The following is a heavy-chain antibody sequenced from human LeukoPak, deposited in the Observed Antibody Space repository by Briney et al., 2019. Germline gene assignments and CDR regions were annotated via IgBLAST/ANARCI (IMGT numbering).Heavy chain of an antibody. CDR3: ARAVGGDGSGSL. CDR2: IYYRVTS. Sequence: PSETLSLTCTVSGDSISTYYWSWIRQPPGKGLEWIGYIYYRVTSDYNPSLKSRVTMSVDMSTRQISLKLSSVTAADTAVYYCARAVGGDGSGSLWGPGTLVTISS. V-gene: IGHV4-59*01. D-gene: IGHD3-10*01. CDR1: GDSISTYY. J-gene: IGHJ4*02.